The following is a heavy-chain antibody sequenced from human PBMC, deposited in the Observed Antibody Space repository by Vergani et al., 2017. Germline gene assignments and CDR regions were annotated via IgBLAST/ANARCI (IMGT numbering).Heavy chain of an antibody. J-gene: IGHJ4*02. CDR2: SYHSGST. V-gene: IGHV4-38-2*01. Sequence: QVQLQESGPGLVKPSETLSLTCAVSGYSISSGYYCGWIRQPPGKGLEWIGSSYHSGSTYYTPSLKSRVTISVDTSKNQFSLRLSSVTAADTAVYYCASVSSTEDYWGQGTLVIVSA. CDR1: GYSISSGYY. D-gene: IGHD6-13*01. CDR3: ASVSSTEDY.